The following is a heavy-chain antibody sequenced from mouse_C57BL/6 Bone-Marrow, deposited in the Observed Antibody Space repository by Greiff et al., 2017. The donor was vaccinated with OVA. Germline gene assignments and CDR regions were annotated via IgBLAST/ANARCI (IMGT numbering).Heavy chain of an antibody. V-gene: IGHV1-63*01. D-gene: IGHD2-3*01. J-gene: IGHJ3*01. CDR2: IYPGGGYT. Sequence: VQLQESGAELVRPGTSVKMSCKASGYTFTNYWIGWAKQRPGHGLEWIGDIYPGGGYTNYNEKFKGKATLTADKSSSTAYMQFSSLTSEDSAIYYCARGGDGYYVFAYWGQGTLVTVSA. CDR3: ARGGDGYYVFAY. CDR1: GYTFTNYW.